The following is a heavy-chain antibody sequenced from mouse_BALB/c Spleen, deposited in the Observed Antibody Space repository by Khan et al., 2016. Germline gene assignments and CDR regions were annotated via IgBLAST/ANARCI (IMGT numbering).Heavy chain of an antibody. Sequence: GGVTNSNSAFMSRMIISKDNSKSQVFLKMNSLQTDDTAIYYCVREGYGTTYGAIDYWGQGTSVTVSS. J-gene: IGHJ4*01. D-gene: IGHD1-1*01. CDR3: VREGYGTTYGAIDY. V-gene: IGHV2-9-2*01. CDR2: GGVT.